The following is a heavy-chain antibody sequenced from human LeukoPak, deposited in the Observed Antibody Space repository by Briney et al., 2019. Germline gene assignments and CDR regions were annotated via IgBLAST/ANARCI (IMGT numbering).Heavy chain of an antibody. Sequence: GGSLRLSCAASGFTFSSYGMHWVRQAPGKGLEWVAVISYDGSNKYYADSVKGRFTISRDNSKNTLYLQMNSLRAEDTAMYYCAKEEVTGPHPGYWGQGTLVTVSS. J-gene: IGHJ4*02. CDR2: ISYDGSNK. CDR1: GFTFSSYG. CDR3: AKEEVTGPHPGY. V-gene: IGHV3-30*18. D-gene: IGHD2-21*02.